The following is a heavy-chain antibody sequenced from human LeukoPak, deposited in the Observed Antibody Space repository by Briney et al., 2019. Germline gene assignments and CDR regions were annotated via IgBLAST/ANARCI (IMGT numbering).Heavy chain of an antibody. CDR1: GFTFSSYE. CDR2: ISGGGSTI. J-gene: IGHJ6*04. CDR3: ARTGFATIDRLVYNYYAIDV. D-gene: IGHD5-12*01. V-gene: IGHV3-48*03. Sequence: GRSLRLSCAASGFTFSSYEMNWVSQDPRKWLEWLSYISGGGSTIYYADSVKGRFTISRDNAKNSLYLQMNSLRADDTAVYYCARTGFATIDRLVYNYYAIDVWGKGTGVSVSS.